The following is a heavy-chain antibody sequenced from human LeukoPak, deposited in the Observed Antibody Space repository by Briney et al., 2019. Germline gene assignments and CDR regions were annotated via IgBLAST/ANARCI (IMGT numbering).Heavy chain of an antibody. CDR3: ARQGKGDYDKYYYHYGMDV. V-gene: IGHV4-39*01. J-gene: IGHJ6*02. D-gene: IGHD4-17*01. CDR1: GGSISSSSYY. Sequence: PSETLSLTCTVSGGSISSSSYYWGWVRQPPGKGLEWIGSFSYSGSTYDNPSLKSRVTISVDTSKNQFSLKLSSVTAADTAVYYCARQGKGDYDKYYYHYGMDVWGQGTTVTVSS. CDR2: FSYSGST.